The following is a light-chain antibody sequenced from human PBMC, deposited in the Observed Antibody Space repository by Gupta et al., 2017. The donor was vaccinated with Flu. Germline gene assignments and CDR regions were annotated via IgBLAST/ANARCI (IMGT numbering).Light chain of an antibody. J-gene: IGKJ4*01. CDR1: QRVGSQ. V-gene: IGKV1-39*01. CDR2: SIS. Sequence: PSSLSASIGDRVTITCRSSQRVGSQLNWYQQKAGKAPTLLIYSISTLQTGVPSRVSGSGSGRDFTLTISSLQPEDVATYYCQQSYTSPLTFGGGTKVQIK. CDR3: QQSYTSPLT.